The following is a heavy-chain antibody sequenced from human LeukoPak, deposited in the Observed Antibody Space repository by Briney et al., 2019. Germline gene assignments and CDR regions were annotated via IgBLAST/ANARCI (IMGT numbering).Heavy chain of an antibody. Sequence: GGSLRLSCAASGFTFSSYSMNWVRQAPGKGLEWVPSISSSSSYIYYADSVKGRFTISRDNAKNSLYLQMNSLRAEDTAVYYCARVRRYYDSSGYAYWGQGTLVTVSS. J-gene: IGHJ4*02. V-gene: IGHV3-21*01. CDR3: ARVRRYYDSSGYAY. CDR1: GFTFSSYS. CDR2: ISSSSSYI. D-gene: IGHD3-22*01.